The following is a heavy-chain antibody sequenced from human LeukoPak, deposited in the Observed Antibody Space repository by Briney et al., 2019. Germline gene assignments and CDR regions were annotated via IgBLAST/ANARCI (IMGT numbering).Heavy chain of an antibody. Sequence: GGSLRLSCAASGFTFSSYWMHWVRQAPGKGLVWVSRINSDGSSTSYADSVKGRFTISRDNAKNPLYLQMNSLRAEDTAVYYCASSSIHPTQFDYWGQGTLVTVSS. V-gene: IGHV3-74*01. CDR2: INSDGSST. CDR1: GFTFSSYW. J-gene: IGHJ4*02. D-gene: IGHD2-2*01. CDR3: ASSSIHPTQFDY.